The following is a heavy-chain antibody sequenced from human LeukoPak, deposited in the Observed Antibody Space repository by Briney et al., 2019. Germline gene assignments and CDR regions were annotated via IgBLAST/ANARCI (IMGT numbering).Heavy chain of an antibody. CDR2: IYTSGST. V-gene: IGHV4-4*07. D-gene: IGHD6-6*01. CDR3: AREYSSSSGRVFDC. CDR1: GGSISTYY. J-gene: IGHJ4*02. Sequence: SETLSLTCTVSGGSISTYYWSWIRQPAGKGLEWIGRIYTSGSTNYNPSLKSRVTMSVDTSKNQFSLTLNSVTAADTAVYYCAREYSSSSGRVFDCWGQGTLVTVSS.